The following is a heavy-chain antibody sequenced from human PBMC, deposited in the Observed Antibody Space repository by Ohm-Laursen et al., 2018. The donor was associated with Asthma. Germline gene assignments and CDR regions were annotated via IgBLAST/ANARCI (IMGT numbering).Heavy chain of an antibody. CDR1: GGSISSGANY. CDR3: ARDSPGITIFGVVESRYYYYGMDV. Sequence: TLSLTCTISGGSISSGANYWSWIRQHPGKGLEWIGYIYYSGSTYYNPSLKSRVTISVDTSKNQFSLKLSSVTAADTAVYYCARDSPGITIFGVVESRYYYYGMDVWGQGTTVTVSS. J-gene: IGHJ6*02. V-gene: IGHV4-31*03. D-gene: IGHD3-3*01. CDR2: IYYSGST.